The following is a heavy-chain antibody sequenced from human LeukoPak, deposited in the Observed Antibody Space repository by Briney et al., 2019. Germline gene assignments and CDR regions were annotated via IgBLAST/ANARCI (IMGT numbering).Heavy chain of an antibody. J-gene: IGHJ4*02. CDR2: INPDGHGS. D-gene: IGHD5-12*01. CDR3: VTSRYSGHDLGY. Sequence: ASVTVSCKPPQYLFANYYIHWVRQAPGHGLEWLGRINPDGHGSSYARKILGRVIMTTDTSINTAYMELSILTSDDTAVYFCVTSRYSGHDLGYWGQGTLVTVSS. CDR1: QYLFANYY. V-gene: IGHV1-2*02.